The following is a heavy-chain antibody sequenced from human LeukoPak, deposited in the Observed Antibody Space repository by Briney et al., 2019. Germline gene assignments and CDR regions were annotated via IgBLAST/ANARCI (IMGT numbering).Heavy chain of an antibody. CDR1: GYTFTSYY. D-gene: IGHD3-22*01. J-gene: IGHJ4*02. CDR2: INPSGGST. Sequence: GASVKVSCKASGYTFTSYYMHWVRQAPGQGLEWMGIINPSGGSTSYAQKFQGRVTMTRDTSTSTVYMELSSLGSEDTAVYYCAREGGGYYYDSSGYYFFDYWGQGTLVTVSS. V-gene: IGHV1-46*03. CDR3: AREGGGYYYDSSGYYFFDY.